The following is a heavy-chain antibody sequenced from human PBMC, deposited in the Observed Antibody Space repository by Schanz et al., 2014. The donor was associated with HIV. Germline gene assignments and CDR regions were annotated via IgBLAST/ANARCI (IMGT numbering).Heavy chain of an antibody. CDR3: ARMEQLIIGYYYGMDV. V-gene: IGHV3-48*04. CDR1: GFTFTNYG. D-gene: IGHD3-16*01. CDR2: MSYSSSAM. Sequence: LQLVESGGGVDQPGRSLRLSCVASGFTFTNYGMHWVRQAPGKGLECVSYMSYSSSAMYYADSVKGRFTFSRDNSKNTLYLQMNSLRPEDTAVYYCARMEQLIIGYYYGMDVWGQGTTVTVSS. J-gene: IGHJ6*02.